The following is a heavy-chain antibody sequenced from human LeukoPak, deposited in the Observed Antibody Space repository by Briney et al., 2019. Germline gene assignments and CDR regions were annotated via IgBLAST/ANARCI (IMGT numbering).Heavy chain of an antibody. V-gene: IGHV3-15*01. J-gene: IGHJ4*02. CDR1: GFTFSSYA. CDR3: LTSVDY. Sequence: GRSLRLSCAASGFTFSSYAMHWVRQAPGKGLEWVGRIKSKTDGGTTDYAAPVKGRFTVSRDDSKNTLYLQMNSLKTEDTAVYYCLTSVDYWGQGTLVTVSS. D-gene: IGHD3-9*01. CDR2: IKSKTDGGTT.